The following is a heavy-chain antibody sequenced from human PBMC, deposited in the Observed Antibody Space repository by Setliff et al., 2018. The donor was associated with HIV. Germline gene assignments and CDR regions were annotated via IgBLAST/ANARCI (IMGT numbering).Heavy chain of an antibody. V-gene: IGHV1-2*02. CDR3: ARDGGGGYDY. CDR2: INPSNGDT. J-gene: IGHJ4*02. D-gene: IGHD3-16*01. CDR1: GYSFTGYY. Sequence: AASVKVSCKASGYSFTGYYMHWVRQAPGLGLEWMGWINPSNGDTNFAQKFQGRVIMVRDTSISTVYMDLSRLKADDTAVYYCARDGGGGYDYWGQGTLVTVSS.